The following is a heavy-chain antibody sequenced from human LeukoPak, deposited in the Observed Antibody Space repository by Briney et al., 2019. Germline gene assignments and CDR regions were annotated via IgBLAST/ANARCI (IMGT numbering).Heavy chain of an antibody. CDR3: ARDGDGYNFDF. CDR2: ITRDGSYA. D-gene: IGHD5-24*01. CDR1: GFAFSNYW. J-gene: IGHJ4*02. Sequence: GGSLRLSCAASGFAFSNYWMHWVRQVPGKGLVWVSRITRDGSYANYADSVKGRFTFSRDNARNTLYLQINSLRAEDTAVYYCARDGDGYNFDFWGQGALVTVSS. V-gene: IGHV3-74*01.